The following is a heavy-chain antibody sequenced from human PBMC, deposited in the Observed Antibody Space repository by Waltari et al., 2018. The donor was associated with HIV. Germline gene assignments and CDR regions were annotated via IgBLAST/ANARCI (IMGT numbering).Heavy chain of an antibody. D-gene: IGHD4-17*01. Sequence: QVQLVESGGGVLQPGRSLRLSCAASGFPFSSYGMHWVLQAPGKGLEWVAVISYDGSNKFYTDSVKGRFTISRDNSKNTLYLQMNSLRAEDTAVYYCAKTGYGDYGRDDWGQGTLVTVSS. V-gene: IGHV3-30*18. CDR2: ISYDGSNK. J-gene: IGHJ4*02. CDR3: AKTGYGDYGRDD. CDR1: GFPFSSYG.